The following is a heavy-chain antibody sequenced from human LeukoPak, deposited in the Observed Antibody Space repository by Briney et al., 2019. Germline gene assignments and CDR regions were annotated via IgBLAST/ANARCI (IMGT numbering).Heavy chain of an antibody. Sequence: PGGSLRLSCAASGFTFSSYAMSWIRQPPGKGLEWIGYIYYSGSTNYNPSLKSRVTISVDTSKNQFSLKLSSVTAADTAVYYCARLPTIWGQGTMVTVSS. CDR2: IYYSGST. V-gene: IGHV4-59*01. CDR3: ARLPTI. CDR1: GFTFSSYA. J-gene: IGHJ3*02.